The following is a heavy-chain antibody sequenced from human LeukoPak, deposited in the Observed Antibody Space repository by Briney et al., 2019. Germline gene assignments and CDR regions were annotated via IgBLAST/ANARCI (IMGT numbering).Heavy chain of an antibody. D-gene: IGHD3-10*01. V-gene: IGHV4-59*01. J-gene: IGHJ6*04. Sequence: SETLSLTCTVSGGSISSYYWSWIRQPPGKGLEWIGYIYYSGSTNYNPSLKSRVTISVDTSKNQFSLKLSSVTAADTAVYYCARSQITIPMDVWGKGTTVTVSS. CDR1: GGSISSYY. CDR2: IYYSGST. CDR3: ARSQITIPMDV.